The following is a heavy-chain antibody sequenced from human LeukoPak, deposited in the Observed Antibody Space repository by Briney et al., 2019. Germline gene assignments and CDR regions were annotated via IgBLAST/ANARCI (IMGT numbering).Heavy chain of an antibody. CDR2: ISGSGSGT. CDR1: GFTFSTYA. Sequence: GGSLRLSCATSGFTFSTYAMSWVRQAPGKGLEWVSLISGSGSGTHYADSVKGRFTISRDNSKNMLYLHMNPLRADDTAVYYCARSGTEDGYNIYFDHWGQGTLVTVSS. D-gene: IGHD5-24*01. V-gene: IGHV3-23*01. J-gene: IGHJ4*02. CDR3: ARSGTEDGYNIYFDH.